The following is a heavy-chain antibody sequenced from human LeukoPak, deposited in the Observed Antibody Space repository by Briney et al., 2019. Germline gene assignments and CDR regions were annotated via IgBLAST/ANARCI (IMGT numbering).Heavy chain of an antibody. CDR3: ARGPYSYDSSGAFDI. CDR1: GVSIRGGSYY. D-gene: IGHD3-22*01. V-gene: IGHV4-61*02. Sequence: SETLSLTCTVSGVSIRGGSYYWSWIRQPAGKGLEWIGRIYTSGTTNYNPSLKSRVTISVGTSKSQFSLKLSSVTAADTAVYFCARGPYSYDSSGAFDIWGQGTMVTVSS. CDR2: IYTSGTT. J-gene: IGHJ3*02.